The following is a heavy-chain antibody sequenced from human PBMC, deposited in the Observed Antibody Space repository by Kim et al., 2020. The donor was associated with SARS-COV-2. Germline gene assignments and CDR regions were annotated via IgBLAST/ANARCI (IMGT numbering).Heavy chain of an antibody. V-gene: IGHV6-1*01. CDR3: ARDKNSYGYMFDY. D-gene: IGHD5-18*01. J-gene: IGHJ4*02. Sequence: YAVSVKSRITINPDTSKNQFSLQLNSVTPEDTAVYYCARDKNSYGYMFDYWGQGTLVTVSS.